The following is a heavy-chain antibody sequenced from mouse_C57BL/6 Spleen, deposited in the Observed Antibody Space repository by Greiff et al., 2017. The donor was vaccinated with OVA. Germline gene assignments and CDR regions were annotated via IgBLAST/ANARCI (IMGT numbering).Heavy chain of an antibody. V-gene: IGHV6-6*01. CDR1: GFTFSDAW. CDR3: TRGLLRYYFDY. CDR2: IRNKANNHAT. J-gene: IGHJ2*01. D-gene: IGHD1-1*01. Sequence: EVQLQESGGGLVQPGGSMKLSCAASGFTFSDAWMDWVRQSPEKGLEWVAEIRNKANNHATYYAESVKGRFTISRDDSKSSVYLQMNSLRAEDTGIYYCTRGLLRYYFDYWGQGTTLTVSS.